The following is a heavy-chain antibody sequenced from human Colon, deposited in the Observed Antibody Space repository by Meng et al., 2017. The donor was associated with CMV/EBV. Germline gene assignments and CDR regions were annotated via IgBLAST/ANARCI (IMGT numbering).Heavy chain of an antibody. D-gene: IGHD6-13*01. V-gene: IGHV3-21*06. CDR1: GFTFSSYS. Sequence: GGSLRLSCAASGFTFSSYSLNWVRLAPGKGLEWVASISHTSDTYYADSLKGRFTLSRDNAQNSVYLQMSSLTAEDTAVYYCARGWPPDFWGQGTLVTVSS. J-gene: IGHJ1*01. CDR3: ARGWPPDF. CDR2: ISHTSDT.